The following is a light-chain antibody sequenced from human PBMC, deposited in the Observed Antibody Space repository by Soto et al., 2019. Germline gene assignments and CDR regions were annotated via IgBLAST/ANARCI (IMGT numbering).Light chain of an antibody. CDR3: SSFTTRNTWV. J-gene: IGLJ3*02. Sequence: QSALTQPASVSGSPGQSITISCTGTSSNVGAYNYVSWFQHHPGRAPKLMIYEVSNRPSGISYRFSGSKSGNTASLTISGLQTEDEGDYYCSSFTTRNTWVFGGGTKLTVL. CDR1: SSNVGAYNY. V-gene: IGLV2-14*01. CDR2: EVS.